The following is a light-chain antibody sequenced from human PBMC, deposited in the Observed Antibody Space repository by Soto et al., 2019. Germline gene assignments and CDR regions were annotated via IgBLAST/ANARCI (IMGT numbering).Light chain of an antibody. V-gene: IGLV2-14*01. Sequence: QSALTQPASVSGSPGQSITISCTGTSSDVGGYNYVSWYQQHPGKAPKLMIYAVSNRPSGVSNRFSGSKSGNTASLTISGLQAEDEAYYYCSSYTSSSTLLFGGGTKVTVL. CDR2: AVS. CDR3: SSYTSSSTLL. J-gene: IGLJ2*01. CDR1: SSDVGGYNY.